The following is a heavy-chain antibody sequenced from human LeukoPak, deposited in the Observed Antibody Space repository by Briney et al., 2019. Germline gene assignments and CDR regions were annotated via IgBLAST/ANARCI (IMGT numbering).Heavy chain of an antibody. D-gene: IGHD4-17*01. Sequence: GGSLRLSCAASGFTFSSYWIHWVCQAPGKGLVWVSRTNSDGSSTTYADSVKGRFTISRDNAKNTLHLQMNSLRVEDTAVYYCARDVVGDYDPMDVWGQGTTVTVSS. CDR1: GFTFSSYW. J-gene: IGHJ6*02. V-gene: IGHV3-74*01. CDR2: TNSDGSST. CDR3: ARDVVGDYDPMDV.